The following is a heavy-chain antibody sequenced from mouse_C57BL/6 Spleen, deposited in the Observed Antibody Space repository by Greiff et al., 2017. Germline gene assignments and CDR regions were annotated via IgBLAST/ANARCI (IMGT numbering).Heavy chain of an antibody. V-gene: IGHV1-81*01. J-gene: IGHJ3*01. CDR2: IYPRSGNT. Sequence: VQLQQSGAELARPGASVKLSCKASGYTFTSYGISWVKQRTGQGLEWIGEIYPRSGNTYYNEKFKGKATLTADKSSSTAYMELRSLTSEDSAVYFCARPDSSGYGFAYWGQGTLVTVSA. D-gene: IGHD3-2*02. CDR3: ARPDSSGYGFAY. CDR1: GYTFTSYG.